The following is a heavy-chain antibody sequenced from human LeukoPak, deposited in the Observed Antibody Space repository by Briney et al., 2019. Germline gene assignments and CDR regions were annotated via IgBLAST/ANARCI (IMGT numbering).Heavy chain of an antibody. CDR3: ARGDAMVRGGNGFDY. J-gene: IGHJ4*02. Sequence: ASARVSRKASGYTFTGYYMHWVRQTPGQRLDWMGWINPVTGGTNYAQTFQGRDTMTRDTSINTAYMELSRLRSDDTAVYYCARGDAMVRGGNGFDYWGEGTVDPVS. V-gene: IGHV1-2*02. D-gene: IGHD3-10*01. CDR1: GYTFTGYY. CDR2: INPVTGGT.